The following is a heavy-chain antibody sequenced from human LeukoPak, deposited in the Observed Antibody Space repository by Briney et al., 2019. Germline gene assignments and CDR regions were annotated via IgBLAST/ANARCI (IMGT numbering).Heavy chain of an antibody. CDR3: AKDLSYGLDV. J-gene: IGHJ6*02. CDR1: GFTFSSYA. V-gene: IGHV3-23*01. CDR2: LSGSGTST. Sequence: PGGSLRLSCAASGFTFSSYAMAWVRQAPGKGLEWVSALSGSGTSTYYIESVKGRFTISRDNSKNTLYLQMNNLRAEDTAICYCAKDLSYGLDVWGHGTTVTVSS.